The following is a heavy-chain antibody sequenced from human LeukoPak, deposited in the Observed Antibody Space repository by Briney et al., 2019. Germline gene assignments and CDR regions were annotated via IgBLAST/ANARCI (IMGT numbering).Heavy chain of an antibody. D-gene: IGHD7-27*01. CDR3: AKAANWGSFDY. CDR1: GFTFSRCG. V-gene: IGHV3-30*18. CDR2: ISYDGNSK. J-gene: IGHJ4*02. Sequence: GGSLRLSCAASGFTFSRCGMHWVRQAPGKGLEWVAVISYDGNSKYYADSVKGRFTISRDNSKNTLYLQMNSLRAGDTAVYYCAKAANWGSFDYWGQGTLVTVSS.